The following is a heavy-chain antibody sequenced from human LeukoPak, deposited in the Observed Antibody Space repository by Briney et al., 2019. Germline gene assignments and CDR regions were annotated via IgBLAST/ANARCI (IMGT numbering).Heavy chain of an antibody. Sequence: ASVKVSCKASGYTFTSYDINWVRQATGQGLEWMGWMNPNSGNTGYAQKFQGRVTMTRNTSISTAYMELSSLRSEDTAVYYCARRPSKYYDILTGYYRSEFDYWGQGTLVTVSS. CDR2: MNPNSGNT. J-gene: IGHJ4*02. CDR1: GYTFTSYD. V-gene: IGHV1-8*01. CDR3: ARRPSKYYDILTGYYRSEFDY. D-gene: IGHD3-9*01.